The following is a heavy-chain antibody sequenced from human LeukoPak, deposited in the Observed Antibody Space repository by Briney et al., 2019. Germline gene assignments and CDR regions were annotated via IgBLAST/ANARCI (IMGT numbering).Heavy chain of an antibody. CDR1: TSGXX. Sequence: TSGXXXGWIRQPPXKGXEGXALIYWDDDKRYSPSLKSRLTITKDPSKNHVVLTMTNMDPVDTATYYCAHSKWIQLWSIEFDYWGQGTLVTVSS. D-gene: IGHD5-18*01. CDR3: AHSKWIQLWSIEFDY. V-gene: IGHV2-5*02. J-gene: IGHJ4*02. CDR2: IYWDDDK.